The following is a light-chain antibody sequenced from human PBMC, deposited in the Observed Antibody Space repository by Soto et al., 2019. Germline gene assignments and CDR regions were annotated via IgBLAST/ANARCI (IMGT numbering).Light chain of an antibody. CDR1: RNDVGSYNY. Sequence: QSALTQPASVSGSPGQSITISCTGTRNDVGSYNYVSWYQQHPGKAPKLMIFEVTNRPSGVSNRFSGSKSGNTASLTISGLQAEDEADYYCQSYDSSTVVFGGGTKLTVL. V-gene: IGLV2-14*01. J-gene: IGLJ2*01. CDR3: QSYDSSTVV. CDR2: EVT.